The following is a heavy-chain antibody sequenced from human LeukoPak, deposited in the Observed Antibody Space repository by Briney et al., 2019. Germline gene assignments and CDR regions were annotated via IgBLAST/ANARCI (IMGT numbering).Heavy chain of an antibody. CDR1: GGSISSSYYY. CDR3: ARYRRDQLLYWFDP. CDR2: IYYSGST. V-gene: IGHV4-39*01. J-gene: IGHJ5*02. D-gene: IGHD2-2*01. Sequence: SETLSLTCTVSGGSISSSYYYWGWIRQPPGKGLEWIGSIYYSGSTYYNPSLKSRVTISVDTTKNQFSLKLRSVTAADTAVYYCARYRRDQLLYWFDPWGQGTLVTVSS.